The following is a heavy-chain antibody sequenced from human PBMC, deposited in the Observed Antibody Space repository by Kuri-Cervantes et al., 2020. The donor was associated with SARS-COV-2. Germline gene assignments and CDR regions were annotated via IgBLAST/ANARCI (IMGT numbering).Heavy chain of an antibody. Sequence: SVKVSCKASGGTFSSYAISWVRQAPGQGLEWMGRMCPSDGSISYAEKFQGRVTMTRDTSTSTAYMELSSLRSEDTAVYYCGGWFGESPADYWGQGTLVTVSS. D-gene: IGHD3-10*01. J-gene: IGHJ4*02. CDR3: GGWFGESPADY. CDR2: MCPSDGSI. CDR1: GGTFSSYA. V-gene: IGHV1-69*04.